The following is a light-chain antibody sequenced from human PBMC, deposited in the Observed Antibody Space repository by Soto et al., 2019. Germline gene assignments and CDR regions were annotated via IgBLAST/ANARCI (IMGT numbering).Light chain of an antibody. Sequence: QSALTQPASVSGSPGQSITISCTGTSSDVGGYNYVSWYQQHPGKAPKLMIYDVSNRPSGVSNRFSGSKSGNTASLTISGLQAEDEADYYCSSYTISSTATRVVGGGTKLTVL. CDR3: SSYTISSTATRV. J-gene: IGLJ2*01. CDR2: DVS. CDR1: SSDVGGYNY. V-gene: IGLV2-14*01.